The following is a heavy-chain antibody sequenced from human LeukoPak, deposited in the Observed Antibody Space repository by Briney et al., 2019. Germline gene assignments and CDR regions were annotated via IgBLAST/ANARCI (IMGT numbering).Heavy chain of an antibody. V-gene: IGHV4-59*01. J-gene: IGHJ6*02. CDR1: GGCISSYY. CDR3: ASSSSEPPYYYYGMDV. Sequence: PSETLSLTCTVSGGCISSYYWSWIRQPPGKGLEWIGYIYYSGSTNYNPSLKSRVTISVDTSKNQFSLKLSSVTAADTAVYYCASSSSEPPYYYYGMDVWGQGTTVTVSS. D-gene: IGHD6-6*01. CDR2: IYYSGST.